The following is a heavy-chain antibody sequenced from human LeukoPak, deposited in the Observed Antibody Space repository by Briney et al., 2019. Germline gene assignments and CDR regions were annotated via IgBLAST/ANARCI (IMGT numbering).Heavy chain of an antibody. CDR3: ARVIVVVVAATRGVYNWFDP. CDR2: IYYSGST. J-gene: IGHJ5*02. V-gene: IGHV4-59*11. Sequence: SETLSLTCAVSGASMRDHYWTWIRQPPGKGLEWIGYIYYSGSTNYNPSLKSRVTISVDTSKNQFSLKLSSVTAADTAVYYCARVIVVVVAATRGVYNWFDPWGQGTLVTVSS. CDR1: GASMRDHY. D-gene: IGHD2-15*01.